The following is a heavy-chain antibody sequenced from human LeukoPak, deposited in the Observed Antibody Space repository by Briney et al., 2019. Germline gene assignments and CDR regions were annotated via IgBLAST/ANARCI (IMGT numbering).Heavy chain of an antibody. Sequence: SGGSLRLSCAASEFTFRSYWMSWVRQAPGKGLEWVANIKQDGGQIYYLESVKGRFTVSRDNAKNSLYLQMNSLRAEDTAVYYCARLGARQMLEYWGQGTLVTVSS. D-gene: IGHD4-17*01. CDR2: IKQDGGQI. J-gene: IGHJ4*02. CDR3: ARLGARQMLEY. V-gene: IGHV3-7*01. CDR1: EFTFRSYW.